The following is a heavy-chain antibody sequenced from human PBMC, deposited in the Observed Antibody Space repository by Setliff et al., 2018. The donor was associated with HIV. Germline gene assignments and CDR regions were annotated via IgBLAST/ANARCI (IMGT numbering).Heavy chain of an antibody. D-gene: IGHD4-4*01. Sequence: SETLSLTCGVYGGSFSGYYWSWIRQPPGKGLEWIGEINNSGSTNYNPSLKSRVTISVDMSKKEFSLKLTSVTAADTAVYYCAREKNDYNNYYFDYWGQGTLVTVSS. J-gene: IGHJ4*02. CDR3: AREKNDYNNYYFDY. V-gene: IGHV4-34*01. CDR1: GGSFSGYY. CDR2: INNSGST.